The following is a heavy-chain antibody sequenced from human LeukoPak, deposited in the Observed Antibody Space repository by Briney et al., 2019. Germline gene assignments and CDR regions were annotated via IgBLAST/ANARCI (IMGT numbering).Heavy chain of an antibody. CDR2: ISSSSSYI. J-gene: IGHJ3*02. CDR1: GFTFSSYW. V-gene: IGHV3-21*01. D-gene: IGHD4-23*01. CDR3: ARRWHTGNALDI. Sequence: GGYLRLSCAASGFTFSSYWMHWVRQAPGKGLEWVSSISSSSSYIYYADPVKGRFTISRDNAKNSLYLQMNSLRAEDTAVYYCARRWHTGNALDIWCQVTMVSV.